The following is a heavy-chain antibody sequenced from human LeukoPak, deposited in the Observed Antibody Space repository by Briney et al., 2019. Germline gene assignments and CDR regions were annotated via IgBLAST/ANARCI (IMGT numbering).Heavy chain of an antibody. CDR3: ARLTRQQLVKYTWFDP. CDR2: INHSGST. J-gene: IGHJ5*02. D-gene: IGHD6-13*01. V-gene: IGHV4-34*01. Sequence: SETLSLTCAVYGGSFSGYCWSWIRQPPGKGLEWIGEINHSGSTNYNPSLKSRVTISVDTSKNQFSLKLSSVTAADTAVYYCARLTRQQLVKYTWFDPWGQGTLVTVSS. CDR1: GGSFSGYC.